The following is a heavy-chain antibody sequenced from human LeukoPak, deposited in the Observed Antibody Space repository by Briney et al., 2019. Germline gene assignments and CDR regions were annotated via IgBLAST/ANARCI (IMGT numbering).Heavy chain of an antibody. CDR1: GYTFTGCY. Sequence: ASVKVSCKASGYTFTGCYMHWVRQAPGQGLEWMGWINPNSGGTNYAQKFQGRVTMTRDTSISTAYMELSRLRSDDTAVYYCAREGPNYYYGMDVWGQGTTVTVSS. J-gene: IGHJ6*02. CDR3: AREGPNYYYGMDV. V-gene: IGHV1-2*02. CDR2: INPNSGGT.